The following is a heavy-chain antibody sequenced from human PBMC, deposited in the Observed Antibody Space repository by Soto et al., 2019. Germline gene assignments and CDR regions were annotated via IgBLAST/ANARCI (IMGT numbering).Heavy chain of an antibody. CDR2: IYSGGST. CDR1: GFTVSSNY. CDR3: ASGVYYDPEAFDI. V-gene: IGHV3-53*02. Sequence: EVQLVETGGGLIQPGGSLRLSCAASGFTVSSNYMSWVRQAPGKGLEWVSVIYSGGSTYYADSVKGRFTISRDNSKNTLYLQMNRLRADDTAVYYCASGVYYDPEAFDIWGQGTMVTVSS. J-gene: IGHJ3*02. D-gene: IGHD3-3*01.